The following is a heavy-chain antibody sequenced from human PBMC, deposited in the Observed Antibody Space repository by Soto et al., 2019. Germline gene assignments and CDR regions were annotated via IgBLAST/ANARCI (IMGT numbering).Heavy chain of an antibody. CDR1: GFTFSDYA. Sequence: GGSLRLSCTASGFTFSDYAMSWVRQAPGKGLEWVGFIRSNAYGGTAEYAASVKGRFAISRDDSTSIAYLQMNSLKSEDTALYYCTRDLSPPSSCGGDCYGMDVWGQGTTVTVSS. CDR3: TRDLSPPSSCGGDCYGMDV. J-gene: IGHJ6*02. V-gene: IGHV3-49*04. D-gene: IGHD2-21*01. CDR2: IRSNAYGGTA.